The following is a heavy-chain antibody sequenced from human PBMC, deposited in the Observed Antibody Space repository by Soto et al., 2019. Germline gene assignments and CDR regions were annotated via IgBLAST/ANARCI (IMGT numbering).Heavy chain of an antibody. J-gene: IGHJ4*02. D-gene: IGHD2-15*01. CDR2: ISAYNGNT. V-gene: IGHV1-18*01. CDR3: ARDSCSGGSCLPFDY. CDR1: GYTFTSYG. Sequence: QVQLVQSGAEVKKPGASVKVSCKASGYTFTSYGISWVRQAPGQGLEWMGWISAYNGNTNYAQKLQGRVTMTTDTSTSTAYMERRSLRSDDTAVYYCARDSCSGGSCLPFDYWGQGTLVTVSS.